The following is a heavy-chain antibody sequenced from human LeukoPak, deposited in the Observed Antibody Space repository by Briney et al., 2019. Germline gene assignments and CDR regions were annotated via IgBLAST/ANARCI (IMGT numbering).Heavy chain of an antibody. D-gene: IGHD2/OR15-2a*01. Sequence: GGSLRLSCAASGLIFGNYAMTWVRQAPGKGLEWVSTVSGNGDTTFYADSAKGRFTISRNNSRNTHYLQINSLRGEDTAVYYCAKGGHASFYDRWGQGTLVTVSS. CDR1: GLIFGNYA. CDR2: VSGNGDTT. CDR3: AKGGHASFYDR. V-gene: IGHV3-23*01. J-gene: IGHJ5*02.